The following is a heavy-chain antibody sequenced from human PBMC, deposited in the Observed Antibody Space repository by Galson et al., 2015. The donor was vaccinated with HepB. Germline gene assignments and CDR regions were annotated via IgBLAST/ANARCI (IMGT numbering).Heavy chain of an antibody. J-gene: IGHJ4*02. CDR3: AKDPGRGTTVTIDYFDY. CDR1: GFTFSSYG. V-gene: IGHV3-30*18. D-gene: IGHD4-17*01. Sequence: SLRLSCAASGFTFSSYGMHWVRQAPGKGLEWVAVISFDGSNKYYADSVKGRFTISRDNSKNTLYLQMNSLRAEDTAVYYCAKDPGRGTTVTIDYFDYWGQGTLVTVSS. CDR2: ISFDGSNK.